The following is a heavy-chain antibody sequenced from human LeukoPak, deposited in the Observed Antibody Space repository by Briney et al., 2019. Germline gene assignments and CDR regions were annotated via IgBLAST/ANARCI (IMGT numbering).Heavy chain of an antibody. CDR3: VRVAYCGANCYYYVDS. V-gene: IGHV1-2*02. D-gene: IGHD2-21*02. CDR2: INPKTGAT. J-gene: IGHJ4*02. Sequence: ASVKVSCKASGYTFTDHYMHWVRQAPGQGLEWVGFINPKTGATRYAQKFQGSITVTRDTSVNTAYMELSGLGPDDTAMYYCVRVAYCGANCYYYVDSWGQGTLVTVSS. CDR1: GYTFTDHY.